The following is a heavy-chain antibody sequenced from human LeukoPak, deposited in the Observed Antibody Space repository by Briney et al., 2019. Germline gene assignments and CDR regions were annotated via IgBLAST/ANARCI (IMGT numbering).Heavy chain of an antibody. D-gene: IGHD3-22*01. CDR2: INHSGST. J-gene: IGHJ5*02. Sequence: SETLSLTCAVYGGSFSGYYLSWIRQPPGKGLEWIGEINHSGSTNYNPSLKSRVTISVDTSKNQFSLKLSSVTAADTAVYYCARGIVVAMGNCFDPWGQGTLVTVSS. V-gene: IGHV4-34*01. CDR1: GGSFSGYY. CDR3: ARGIVVAMGNCFDP.